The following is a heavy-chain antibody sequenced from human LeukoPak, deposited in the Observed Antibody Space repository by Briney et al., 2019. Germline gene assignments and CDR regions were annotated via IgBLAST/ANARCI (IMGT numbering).Heavy chain of an antibody. J-gene: IGHJ6*03. CDR2: IYYSGST. D-gene: IGHD3-16*01. CDR3: AKLGSFYYYMDV. Sequence: SETLSLTCTVPGGSISSSSYYWGWIRQPPGKGLEWIGSIYYSGSTYYNPSLKSRVTISVDTSKNQFSLKLSSVTAADTAVYYCAKLGSFYYYMDVWGKGTTVTVSS. V-gene: IGHV4-39*07. CDR1: GGSISSSSYY.